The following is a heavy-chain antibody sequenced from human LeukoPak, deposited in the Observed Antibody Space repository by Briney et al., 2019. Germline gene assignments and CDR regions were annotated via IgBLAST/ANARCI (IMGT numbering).Heavy chain of an antibody. CDR1: GFTLSSYG. CDR2: IWYDGTNK. Sequence: GRSLRLSCAVSGFTLSSYGMHWVRQAPGRGLEWVAVIWYDGTNKYYADSVRGRFTISRDSSKNTLYLQMNSLRAEDTAVYYCAKSGRNWAYLEYWGQGTLVTVSS. J-gene: IGHJ4*02. CDR3: AKSGRNWAYLEY. D-gene: IGHD7-27*01. V-gene: IGHV3-33*06.